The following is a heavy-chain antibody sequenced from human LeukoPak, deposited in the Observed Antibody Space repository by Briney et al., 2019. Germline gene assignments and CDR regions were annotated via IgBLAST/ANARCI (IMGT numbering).Heavy chain of an antibody. D-gene: IGHD2-15*01. CDR1: GFTFSSYA. J-gene: IGHJ4*02. CDR2: ISSSSSTI. Sequence: GGSLRLSCAASGFTFSSYAMHWVRQAPGEGLEWVSYISSSSSTIYYADSVKGRFTISRDNAKNSLYLQMNSLRAEDTAVYYCARDLYSFDYWGQGTLVTVSS. CDR3: ARDLYSFDY. V-gene: IGHV3-48*01.